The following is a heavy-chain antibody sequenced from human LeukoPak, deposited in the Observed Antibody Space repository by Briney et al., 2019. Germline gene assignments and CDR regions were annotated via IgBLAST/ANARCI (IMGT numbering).Heavy chain of an antibody. V-gene: IGHV3-23*01. J-gene: IGHJ6*02. D-gene: IGHD3-10*01. Sequence: GGSLRLSCAASGFTFSSYAMSWVRQAPGKGLEWVSAISGSGGSTYYADSVKGRFTISRDNSKNTLYLQMNSLRAEDTAVYYCAKEGGLELLWFGDYYYGMDVWGQGTTVTVSS. CDR1: GFTFSSYA. CDR3: AKEGGLELLWFGDYYYGMDV. CDR2: ISGSGGST.